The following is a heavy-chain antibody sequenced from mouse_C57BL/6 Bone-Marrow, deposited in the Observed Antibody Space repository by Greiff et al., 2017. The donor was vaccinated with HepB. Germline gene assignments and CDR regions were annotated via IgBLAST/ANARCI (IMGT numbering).Heavy chain of an antibody. D-gene: IGHD1-3*01. CDR1: GYTFTSYW. CDR3: ARCDNYERGYAMDY. Sequence: QVQLQQPGAELVKPGASVKLSCKASGYTFTSYWMHWVKQRPGQGLEWIGIIHPNSGSTNYNEKFKSKATLTVDKSSSTAYMQLSSLTSEDSAVYYCARCDNYERGYAMDYWGQGTSVTVSS. J-gene: IGHJ4*01. V-gene: IGHV1-64*01. CDR2: IHPNSGST.